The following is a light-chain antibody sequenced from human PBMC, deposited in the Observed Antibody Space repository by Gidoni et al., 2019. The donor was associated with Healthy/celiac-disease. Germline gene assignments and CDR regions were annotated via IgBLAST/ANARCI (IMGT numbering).Light chain of an antibody. J-gene: IGKJ1*01. V-gene: IGKV3-15*01. CDR3: QQYNDWPRT. Sequence: EIVMTQSPATLSVSPGERATLSCRASQSVNSNLAWYQQKPGQAPRLLIYGASTRATGIPARFSGSGSGTEFTLTISNLQSEDFAVYYCQQYNDWPRTFGQGTKVEIK. CDR1: QSVNSN. CDR2: GAS.